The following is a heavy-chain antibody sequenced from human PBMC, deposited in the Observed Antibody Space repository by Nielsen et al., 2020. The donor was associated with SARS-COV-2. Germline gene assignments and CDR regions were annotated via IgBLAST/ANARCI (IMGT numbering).Heavy chain of an antibody. CDR1: GFTFSASW. V-gene: IGHV3-7*03. CDR2: IRPDGTGA. J-gene: IGHJ4*02. CDR3: KSEGN. Sequence: GGSLRLSCAASGFTFSASWMAWVRQAPGKGLEWLSNIRPDGTGANYVDSVKGRFTISRDNAKNLLYLQMGSLRADDPAVYFCKSEGNWGQGTLVTVSS.